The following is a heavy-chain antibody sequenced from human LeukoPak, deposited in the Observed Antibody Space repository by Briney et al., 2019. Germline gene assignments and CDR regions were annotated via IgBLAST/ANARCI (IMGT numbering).Heavy chain of an antibody. CDR1: GYVFTAYY. J-gene: IGHJ4*02. D-gene: IGHD3-10*01. CDR2: INPNTGGT. V-gene: IGHV1-2*02. Sequence: ASVKVSCMASGYVFTAYYIHWVRRAPGQGLEWVAWINPNTGGTNYAQNFQGRVSLTRDTSISTAYMELRGLRFDDTALYYCARDEEMTSGSGAGYCFEHWGQGTLVTVS. CDR3: ARDEEMTSGSGAGYCFEH.